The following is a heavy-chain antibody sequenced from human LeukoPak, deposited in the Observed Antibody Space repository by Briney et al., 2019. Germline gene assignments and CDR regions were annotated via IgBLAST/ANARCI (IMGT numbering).Heavy chain of an antibody. Sequence: PSQTLSLTCAVSGGSISSGGYSWSWIRQPPGKGLEWIGYIYHSGSTYYNPSLKSRVTISVDRPKNQFSLKLSSVTAADTAVYYCAREGIYCSSTSCYYYGMDVWGQGTTVTVSS. CDR2: IYHSGST. CDR3: AREGIYCSSTSCYYYGMDV. CDR1: GGSISSGGYS. J-gene: IGHJ6*02. D-gene: IGHD2-2*01. V-gene: IGHV4-30-2*01.